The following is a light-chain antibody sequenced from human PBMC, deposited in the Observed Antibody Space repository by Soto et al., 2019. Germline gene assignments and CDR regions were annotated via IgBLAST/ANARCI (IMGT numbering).Light chain of an antibody. J-gene: IGKJ2*01. V-gene: IGKV1-5*03. CDR1: QSISSW. CDR2: KAS. Sequence: DIQMTQSPSTLSASVGDRVTITCRASQSISSWLAWYQQKPGEAPKILIYKASSLETGVPSRFSGSGSGAEFTLTISSLQLDFFASYYYQDYDYSPYTYGQG. CDR3: QDYDYSPYT.